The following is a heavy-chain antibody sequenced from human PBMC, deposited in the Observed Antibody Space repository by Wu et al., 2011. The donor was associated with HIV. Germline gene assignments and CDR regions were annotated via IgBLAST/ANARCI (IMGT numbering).Heavy chain of an antibody. D-gene: IGHD2-21*01. Sequence: QVQLVQSGAEVKKPGASVKVSCKASGYIFTSYGINWVRQAPGQGLEWMGWISAYNGDTDYAQKFQGRVTMTTDTSTSTTYMEPRSLRSDDTAVYYCARVSGGDPPDYYYYMDVWGKGTTVTVSS. CDR2: ISAYNGDT. CDR3: ARVSGGDPPDYYYYMDV. J-gene: IGHJ6*03. V-gene: IGHV1-18*01. CDR1: GYIFTSYG.